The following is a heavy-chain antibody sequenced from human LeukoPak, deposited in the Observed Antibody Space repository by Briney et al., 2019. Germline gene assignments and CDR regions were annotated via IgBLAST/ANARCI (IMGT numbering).Heavy chain of an antibody. V-gene: IGHV4-39*07. D-gene: IGHD3-3*01. CDR3: ARSITISGVVSPSYYMDV. Sequence: PSETLSLTCTVSGGSISSSSYYWGWIRQPPGKGLEWIGRIYYSGSTYYNPSLKSRFTISVDTSKNQFSLKLSSVTAADTAVYYCARSITISGVVSPSYYMDVWGKGTTVTVSS. J-gene: IGHJ6*03. CDR2: IYYSGST. CDR1: GGSISSSSYY.